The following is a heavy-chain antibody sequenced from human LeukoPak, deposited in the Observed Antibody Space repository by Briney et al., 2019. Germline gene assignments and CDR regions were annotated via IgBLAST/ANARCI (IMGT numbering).Heavy chain of an antibody. V-gene: IGHV3-48*03. CDR1: GFTFSSYE. CDR2: ISSSGSTI. CDR3: ARVGYDILTGYYDY. J-gene: IGHJ4*02. Sequence: GGSLRLSCAASGFTFSSYEMNWVRQAPGKGLEWVSYISSSGSTIYYADSVKGRFTTSRDNAKNSLYLQMNSLRAEDTAVYYCARVGYDILTGYYDYWGQGTLVTVSS. D-gene: IGHD3-9*01.